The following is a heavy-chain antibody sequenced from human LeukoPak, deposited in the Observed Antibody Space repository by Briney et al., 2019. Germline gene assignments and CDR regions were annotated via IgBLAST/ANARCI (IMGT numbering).Heavy chain of an antibody. CDR3: ARGGYSSGWYKLGYYYYYYMDV. CDR2: IHYSGST. Sequence: SETLSLTRTFSGRSIRSHYWGWIRQPPAKGLEGIGDIHYSGSTNNNPTIKSRVTIAVDTSKNQFSLKLSSVTAADTAVYYCARGGYSSGWYKLGYYYYYYMDVWGKGTTVTVSS. J-gene: IGHJ6*03. CDR1: GRSIRSHY. V-gene: IGHV4-59*11. D-gene: IGHD6-19*01.